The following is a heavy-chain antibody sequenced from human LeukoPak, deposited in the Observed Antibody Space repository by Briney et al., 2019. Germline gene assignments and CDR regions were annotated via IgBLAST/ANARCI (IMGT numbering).Heavy chain of an antibody. V-gene: IGHV4-59*01. CDR2: IYYSGST. CDR3: ARDRIAAAGTVSWFDP. Sequence: SETLSLTCTVSGGSISSYYWSWIRHPPGKGLEWIGYIYYSGSTNYNPSLKSRVTISVDTSKNQFSLKLSSVTAADTAVYYCARDRIAAAGTVSWFDPWGQGTLVTVSS. D-gene: IGHD6-13*01. J-gene: IGHJ5*02. CDR1: GGSISSYY.